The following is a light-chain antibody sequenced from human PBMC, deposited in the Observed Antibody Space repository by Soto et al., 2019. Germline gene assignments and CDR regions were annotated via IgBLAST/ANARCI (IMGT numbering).Light chain of an antibody. CDR3: QQYTSLPRT. J-gene: IGKJ2*01. Sequence: DIQMTQSPSSLSASVGDRVTITCQASEDISDYLNWYQQKPGKAPKLLIYDASLLETGVPSQFSGSGSGTDFTFTISSLQPEDIATYYCQQYTSLPRTFGQGTKLAIK. CDR2: DAS. CDR1: EDISDY. V-gene: IGKV1-33*01.